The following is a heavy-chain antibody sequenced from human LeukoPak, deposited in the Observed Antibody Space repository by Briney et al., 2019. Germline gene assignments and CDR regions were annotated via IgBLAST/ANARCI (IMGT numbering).Heavy chain of an antibody. Sequence: PGGSLRLSCAASGFTFASSAMSWVRQAPGKGLEWVSVISGGGASTYYADSVKGRLTISRDNSKNTLYLQMNSLRADDTAVYYCARKVYHRFDYWGQGTLVTVSS. CDR3: ARKVYHRFDY. J-gene: IGHJ4*02. D-gene: IGHD2-2*01. CDR2: ISGGGAST. CDR1: GFTFASSA. V-gene: IGHV3-23*01.